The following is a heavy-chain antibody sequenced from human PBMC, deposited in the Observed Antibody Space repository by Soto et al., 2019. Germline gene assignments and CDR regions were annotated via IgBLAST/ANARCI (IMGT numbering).Heavy chain of an antibody. V-gene: IGHV4-34*04. D-gene: IGHD2-2*01. Sequence: QVQLQQWGAGLLKPSGTLSLTCGVSGGSLSDYYWSWIRQPPGKGLEWIGEINHSGSTNLNPSLKSRATISVDMSKNQFSLTLCSVTAADTALYYCARPPIKYCSSISCSPDYNYYMDVWGTGTAVTVSS. CDR2: INHSGST. CDR3: ARPPIKYCSSISCSPDYNYYMDV. J-gene: IGHJ6*03. CDR1: GGSLSDYY.